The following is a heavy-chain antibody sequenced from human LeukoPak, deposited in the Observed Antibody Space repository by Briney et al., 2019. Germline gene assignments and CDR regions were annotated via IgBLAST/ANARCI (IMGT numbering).Heavy chain of an antibody. J-gene: IGHJ5*02. V-gene: IGHV5-51*01. D-gene: IGHD5-24*01. CDR1: GYKFTTYW. CDR2: IYPGDSDT. CDR3: ARSHGPAAQNSFET. Sequence: GESLKISCKGSGYKFTTYWIGWVRQMPGRGLEWMGLIYPGDSDTRYSPSFQGQVTISVDNSINTAYLQLSSLKATAMYFCARSHGPAAQNSFETWGQGTLVTVSS.